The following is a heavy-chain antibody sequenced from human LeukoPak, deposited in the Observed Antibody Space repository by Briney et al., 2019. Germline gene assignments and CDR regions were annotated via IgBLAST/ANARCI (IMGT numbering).Heavy chain of an antibody. Sequence: GGSLRLSCAASGFTFSDYYMSWIRQAPGKGLEWISQISSSGSTIYYADSVKGRFTISRDNAKNSLYLQMNSLRAEDTAVYCCARDWLELAPAYYYYGMDVWGQGTTVTVSS. V-gene: IGHV3-11*01. D-gene: IGHD1-7*01. J-gene: IGHJ6*02. CDR3: ARDWLELAPAYYYYGMDV. CDR1: GFTFSDYY. CDR2: ISSSGSTI.